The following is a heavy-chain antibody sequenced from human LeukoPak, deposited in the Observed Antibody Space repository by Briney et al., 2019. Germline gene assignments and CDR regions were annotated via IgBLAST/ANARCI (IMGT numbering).Heavy chain of an antibody. CDR1: GIPFEDAW. D-gene: IGHD4/OR15-4a*01. CDR3: TWMSTVLTVDY. Sequence: KPGESLRLSCVLSGIPFEDAWMSWVRQAPGKGLEWVGRTTKDGKTDYATPVKGRFTISRDNSKTTFYLQMNSLRTDDTSIYYCTWMSTVLTVDYWGQGTLVTVSS. J-gene: IGHJ4*02. V-gene: IGHV3-15*01. CDR2: TTKDGKT.